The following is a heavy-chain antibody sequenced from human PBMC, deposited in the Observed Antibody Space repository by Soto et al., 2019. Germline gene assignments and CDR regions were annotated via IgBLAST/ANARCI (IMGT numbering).Heavy chain of an antibody. Sequence: PGGSLRLSCAASGFTFSSNAMSWVRQAPGKGLEWVSAILSGGSTYYADSVKGRFTISRDNSKNTLYLQMNSLRAEDTAVYYCAKKRDHFDYWGQGALVTVS. CDR2: ILSGGST. V-gene: IGHV3-23*01. CDR3: AKKRDHFDY. CDR1: GFTFSSNA. J-gene: IGHJ4*02.